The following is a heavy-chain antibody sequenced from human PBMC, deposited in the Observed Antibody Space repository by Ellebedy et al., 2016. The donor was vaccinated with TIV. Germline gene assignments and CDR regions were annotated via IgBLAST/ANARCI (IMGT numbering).Heavy chain of an antibody. D-gene: IGHD1-26*01. V-gene: IGHV3-20*01. Sequence: GESLKISCAASGSTFEDNGMSWVRQAPGKGLEWVSGIRWNCGSIGYAQSLKDRFTISRDNAKRSLYLQMNSLRVEDTALYHCARGASGTYYYYYMNVWGKGTTVTVSS. J-gene: IGHJ6*03. CDR3: ARGASGTYYYYYMNV. CDR1: GSTFEDNG. CDR2: IRWNCGSI.